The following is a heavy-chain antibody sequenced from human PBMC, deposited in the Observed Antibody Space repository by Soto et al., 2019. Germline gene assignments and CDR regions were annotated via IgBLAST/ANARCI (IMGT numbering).Heavy chain of an antibody. V-gene: IGHV3-21*01. CDR3: ARDTYYYGSGSYGP. J-gene: IGHJ5*02. D-gene: IGHD3-10*01. Sequence: EVQLVESGGGLVKPGGSLRLFCAASRFTFSSYSMNWVRQAPGKGLEWVSSISSSSSYIYYADSVKGRFTISRDNAKNSLYLQMNSLRAEDTAVYYCARDTYYYGSGSYGPWGQGTLVTVSS. CDR1: RFTFSSYS. CDR2: ISSSSSYI.